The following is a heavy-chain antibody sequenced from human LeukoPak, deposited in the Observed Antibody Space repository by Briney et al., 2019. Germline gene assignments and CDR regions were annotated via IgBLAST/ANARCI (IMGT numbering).Heavy chain of an antibody. CDR1: GGTFSSYA. Sequence: SVKVSCKASGGTFSSYAISWVRQAPGQGLEWMGGIIPIFGTANYAQKFQGRVTITADESTSTAYMELSSLRSEDTAVYYCARDLGYCGGDCYPYFDYWGQGTLVTVSS. CDR2: IIPIFGTA. J-gene: IGHJ4*02. D-gene: IGHD2-21*02. V-gene: IGHV1-69*13. CDR3: ARDLGYCGGDCYPYFDY.